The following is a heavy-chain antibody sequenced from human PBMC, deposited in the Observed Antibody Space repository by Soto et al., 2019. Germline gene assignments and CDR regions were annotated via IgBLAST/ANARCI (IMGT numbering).Heavy chain of an antibody. Sequence: EVQLVESGGGLAQPGRSLRLSCAASGFTFSSYEMNWVRQAPGKGLEWVSYISGSGASEYYADSVKGRFTISRDNAMNSRHLQMNSLRAEDTAVYYCAREISALWGFGIDHWGQGTLVTVSS. D-gene: IGHD3-10*01. CDR1: GFTFSSYE. CDR3: AREISALWGFGIDH. V-gene: IGHV3-48*03. CDR2: ISGSGASE. J-gene: IGHJ4*02.